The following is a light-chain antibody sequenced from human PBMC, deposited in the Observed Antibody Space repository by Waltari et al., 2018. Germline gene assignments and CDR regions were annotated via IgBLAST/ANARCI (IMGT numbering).Light chain of an antibody. Sequence: QSVLTQSPSASGAPGQRVTITCSGSASTIAGHGVDWYQQRPGTAPKLLMYLNNQRPSGVPDRFSGSKSGTSASLAISGLQSEDEADYYCASWDDILNGRVFGGGTKVTVL. V-gene: IGLV1-44*01. CDR2: LNN. J-gene: IGLJ3*02. CDR1: ASTIAGHG. CDR3: ASWDDILNGRV.